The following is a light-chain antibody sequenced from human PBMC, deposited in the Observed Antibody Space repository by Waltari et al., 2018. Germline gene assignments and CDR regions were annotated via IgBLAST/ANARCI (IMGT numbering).Light chain of an antibody. V-gene: IGKV1-39*01. CDR3: QQTYSPPLT. Sequence: DIQMTQSPSSLSASVGDSVIIPFRAGQTISTSLSWYQQKPGQAPKVLVLGASRLQSEVPSSFSGSGSGTDFTPTIDSLQPEDFATYYCQQTYSPPLTFGGGTKVDIK. J-gene: IGKJ4*01. CDR2: GAS. CDR1: QTISTS.